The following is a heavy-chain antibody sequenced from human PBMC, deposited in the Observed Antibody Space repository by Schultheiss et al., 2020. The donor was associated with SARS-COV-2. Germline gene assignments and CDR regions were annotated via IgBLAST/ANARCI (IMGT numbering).Heavy chain of an antibody. Sequence: SETLSLTCAVSGGSISSSNWWSWVRQPPGKGLEWIGEIYHSGSTYYNPSLKSRVTISVDTSKNQFSLKLSSVTAADTAVYYCARDGLSGYDPDYWGQGTLVTAPQ. CDR2: IYHSGST. CDR1: GGSISSSNW. V-gene: IGHV4-4*02. J-gene: IGHJ4*02. D-gene: IGHD5-12*01. CDR3: ARDGLSGYDPDY.